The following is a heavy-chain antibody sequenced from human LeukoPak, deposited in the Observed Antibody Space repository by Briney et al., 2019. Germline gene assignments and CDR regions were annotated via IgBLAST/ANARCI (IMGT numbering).Heavy chain of an antibody. CDR3: ARDLGAAGRADWFDP. CDR1: GFTLTNYD. D-gene: IGHD6-13*01. Sequence: GASVKVSCKASGFTLTNYDINWVRQAPGQGLEWMGWMNPINGNTGYARKFQGRVTMTRDTSISTAYMELRSLRSDDTAVYYCARDLGAAGRADWFDPWGQGTLVTVSS. CDR2: MNPINGNT. V-gene: IGHV1-8*01. J-gene: IGHJ5*02.